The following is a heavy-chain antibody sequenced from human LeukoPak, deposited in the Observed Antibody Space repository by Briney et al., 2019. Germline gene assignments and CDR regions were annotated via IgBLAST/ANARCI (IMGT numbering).Heavy chain of an antibody. CDR1: GFSFINYG. D-gene: IGHD5-18*01. CDR3: ARRKGRGYSYGGESFDY. CDR2: IRYDGNDR. Sequence: LPGGPLRLSCAASGFSFINYGMHWVRQAPGKGLEWVAFIRYDGNDRFYADSVRGRFTISRDTSKNTQYLHMNSLRVDDTAVYYCARRKGRGYSYGGESFDYWGQGTLVTVSS. V-gene: IGHV3-30*02. J-gene: IGHJ4*02.